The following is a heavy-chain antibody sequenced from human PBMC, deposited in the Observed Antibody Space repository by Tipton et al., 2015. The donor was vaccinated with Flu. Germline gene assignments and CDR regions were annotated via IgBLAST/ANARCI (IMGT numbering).Heavy chain of an antibody. J-gene: IGHJ4*02. V-gene: IGHV4-39*01. CDR1: SGSIRSTNYF. Sequence: TLSLTCTVSSGSIRSTNYFRAWIRQPPGKRLELIGSLYPSGTTYYNPSLKSRVTISVDTSKSQFSLKLRSVTAADTAVYYCARLSYYDVDLKNFYFDYWGQGALVTVSS. CDR2: LYPSGTT. CDR3: ARLSYYDVDLKNFYFDY. D-gene: IGHD3-10*02.